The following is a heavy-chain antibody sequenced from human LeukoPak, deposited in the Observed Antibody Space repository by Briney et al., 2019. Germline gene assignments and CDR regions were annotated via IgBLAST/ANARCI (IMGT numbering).Heavy chain of an antibody. CDR3: ARGGIADYYGSGSPFDY. J-gene: IGHJ4*02. D-gene: IGHD3-10*01. CDR2: INHSGGT. V-gene: IGHV4-34*01. CDR1: GGSFSGYY. Sequence: SETLSLTCAVYGGSFSGYYWSWIRQPPGKGLEWIGEINHSGGTNYNPSLKSRVTISVDTSKNQFSLKLSSVTAADTAVYYCARGGIADYYGSGSPFDYWGQGTLVTVSS.